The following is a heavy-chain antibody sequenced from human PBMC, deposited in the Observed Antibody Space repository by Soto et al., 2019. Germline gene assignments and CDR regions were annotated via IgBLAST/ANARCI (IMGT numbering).Heavy chain of an antibody. CDR3: ARDSRVAAPVWGYYFEY. V-gene: IGHV3-33*01. D-gene: IGHD6-6*01. CDR1: GFTFSTYG. Sequence: PGGSLRLSCAASGFTFSTYGMHWVRQAPGKGLEWVAVIWYDGSNELYADSVKGRFTVSRDNSKNTLYVQMNSLRAEDTAVYYCARDSRVAAPVWGYYFEYWGQGTLVTVSS. J-gene: IGHJ4*02. CDR2: IWYDGSNE.